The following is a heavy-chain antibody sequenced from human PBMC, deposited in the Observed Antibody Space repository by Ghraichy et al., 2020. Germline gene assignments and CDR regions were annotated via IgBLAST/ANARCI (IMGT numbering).Heavy chain of an antibody. D-gene: IGHD6-13*01. CDR3: ARDSCDSSSWYGVCLQSYYFDY. V-gene: IGHV3-7*03. J-gene: IGHJ4*02. CDR2: IKQDGSEK. CDR1: GFTFSSYW. Sequence: GGSLRLSCAASGFTFSSYWMSWVRQAPGKGLEWVANIKQDGSEKYYVDSVKGRFTISRDNAKNSLYLQMNSLRAEDTAVYYCARDSCDSSSWYGVCLQSYYFDYWGQGTLVTVSS.